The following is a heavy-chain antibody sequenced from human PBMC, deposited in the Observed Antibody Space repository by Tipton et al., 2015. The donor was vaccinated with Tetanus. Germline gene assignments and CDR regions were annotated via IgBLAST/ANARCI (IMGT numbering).Heavy chain of an antibody. Sequence: TLSLTCTVSGDSISSYYWNWIRQPPGKGLEWIGYSYYSGSTNYNPSLKSRVTISVDTSKNQFSLKLSSVTAADTAVYYCARDYGGSSSFGYWGQGTLVTVSS. V-gene: IGHV4-59*01. CDR3: ARDYGGSSSFGY. CDR1: GDSISSYY. D-gene: IGHD6-6*01. CDR2: SYYSGST. J-gene: IGHJ4*02.